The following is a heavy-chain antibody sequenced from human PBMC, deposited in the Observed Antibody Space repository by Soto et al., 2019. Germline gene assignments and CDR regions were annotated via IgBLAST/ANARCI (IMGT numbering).Heavy chain of an antibody. Sequence: GGSLRLSCAVSGITFTNYAMSWVRQAPGKGLEWVSGISASGGTTYYAESVKGRFTISRDNSRNTLYLQMNSLRVEDTAVYFCAKIIGTSWSDYWGQGTLVTVSS. J-gene: IGHJ4*02. CDR1: GITFTNYA. CDR2: ISASGGTT. D-gene: IGHD2-2*01. V-gene: IGHV3-23*01. CDR3: AKIIGTSWSDY.